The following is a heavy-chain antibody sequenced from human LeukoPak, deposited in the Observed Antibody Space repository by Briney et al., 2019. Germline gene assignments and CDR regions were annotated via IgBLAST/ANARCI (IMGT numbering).Heavy chain of an antibody. V-gene: IGHV1-2*02. CDR2: INPNSGGT. D-gene: IGHD3-22*01. J-gene: IGHJ4*02. CDR3: AKHLLRDYDSRRNFDY. Sequence: VASVKVSCKASGYTFTGYYMHWVRQAPGQGLEWMGWINPNSGGTNYAQKFQGRVTMTRDTSISTAYMELSRLRSDDTAVYYCAKHLLRDYDSRRNFDYWGRGTLVTVSS. CDR1: GYTFTGYY.